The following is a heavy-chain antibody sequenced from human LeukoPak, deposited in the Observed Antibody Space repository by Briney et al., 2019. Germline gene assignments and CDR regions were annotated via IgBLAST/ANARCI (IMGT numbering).Heavy chain of an antibody. CDR3: ATLMYYYDSRGYYPY. CDR2: IKSKTDGGTI. Sequence: GGSLRLSCAASGFTFTNAWMSWVRQAPGKGLEWVGRIKSKTDGGTIEYAAPVKDRFTISRDDSKNTVYLQMKSLKTEDTGVYYCATLMYYYDSRGYYPYWGQGTLVTVSS. J-gene: IGHJ4*02. D-gene: IGHD3-22*01. CDR1: GFTFTNAW. V-gene: IGHV3-15*01.